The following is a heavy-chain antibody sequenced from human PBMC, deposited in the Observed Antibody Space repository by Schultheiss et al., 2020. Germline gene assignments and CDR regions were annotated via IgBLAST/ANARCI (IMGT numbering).Heavy chain of an antibody. CDR1: GFTFSSSW. Sequence: GGSLRLSCAASGFTFSSSWMHWVCQAPEKGQEWVADIKCDGSEKYYVDSVKGRLTISRDNAKNSLYLQVNSLRAEDTAVYYCARCESEPYYDFWSGYYHDAFDIWGQGTMVTVSS. D-gene: IGHD3-3*01. CDR2: IKCDGSEK. J-gene: IGHJ3*02. V-gene: IGHV3-52*02. CDR3: ARCESEPYYDFWSGYYHDAFDI.